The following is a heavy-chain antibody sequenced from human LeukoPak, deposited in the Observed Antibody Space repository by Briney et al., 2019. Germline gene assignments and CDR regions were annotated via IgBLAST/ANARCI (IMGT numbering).Heavy chain of an antibody. D-gene: IGHD6-19*01. CDR1: GFTFSSYS. J-gene: IGHJ4*02. Sequence: KPGGSLRLSCAASGFTFSSYSMNWVRQAPGKGLEWVSSISSSSSYIYYADSVKGRFTISRDNAKNSLYLQMNSLRAEDTAVYFCASLPWLVRWIYYWGQGTLVTVSS. V-gene: IGHV3-21*01. CDR2: ISSSSSYI. CDR3: ASLPWLVRWIYY.